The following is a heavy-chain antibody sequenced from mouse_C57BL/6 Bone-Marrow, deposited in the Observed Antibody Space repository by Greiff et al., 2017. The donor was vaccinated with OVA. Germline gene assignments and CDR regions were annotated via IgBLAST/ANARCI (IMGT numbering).Heavy chain of an antibody. V-gene: IGHV5-2*01. CDR1: EYAFPSHD. J-gene: IGHJ2*01. CDR2: INSDGGST. CDR3: ARPFISTADY. Sequence: EVKLVESGGGLVQPGESLKLSCESNEYAFPSHDMSWVRQTPEKRLELVAAINSDGGSTYYPDTMESRFTISRDNTKNTLYLQMSSLRSEAAALYYCARPFISTADYWGQGTTLTVSS. D-gene: IGHD1-1*01.